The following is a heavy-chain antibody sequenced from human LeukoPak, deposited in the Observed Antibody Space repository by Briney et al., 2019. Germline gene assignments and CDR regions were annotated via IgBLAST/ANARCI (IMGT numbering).Heavy chain of an antibody. CDR3: ARGTVGYGKSHDY. V-gene: IGHV3-21*01. CDR2: ISSSSSYI. Sequence: GGSLRLSCAASGFTSSSYSMNWVRQAPGKGLEWVSSISSSSSYIYYADSVKGRFTISRDNAKNSLYLQMNSLRAEDTAVYYCARGTVGYGKSHDYWGQGTLVTVSS. D-gene: IGHD5-18*01. CDR1: GFTSSSYS. J-gene: IGHJ4*02.